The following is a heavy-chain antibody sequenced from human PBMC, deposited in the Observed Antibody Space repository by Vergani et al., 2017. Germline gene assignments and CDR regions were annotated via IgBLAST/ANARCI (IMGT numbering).Heavy chain of an antibody. CDR3: AKDYSSGWAVYYFDY. CDR2: ISGSGGST. J-gene: IGHJ4*02. D-gene: IGHD6-19*01. CDR1: GFTFSSYA. Sequence: EVQLLESGGGLVQPGGSLRLSCAASGFTFSSYAMSWVRQAPGKGLEWVAAISGSGGSTYYAASVKGRFTISSDNSKNTLYLQMNSLRAEDTAVYYCAKDYSSGWAVYYFDYWGQGTLVTVSS. V-gene: IGHV3-23*01.